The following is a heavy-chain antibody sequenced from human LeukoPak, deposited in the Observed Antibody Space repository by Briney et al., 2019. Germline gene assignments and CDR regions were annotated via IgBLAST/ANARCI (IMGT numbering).Heavy chain of an antibody. D-gene: IGHD3-16*01. V-gene: IGHV3-74*03. CDR2: INGEGSET. J-gene: IGHJ4*02. Sequence: GGSLRLSCAASGFTFSRFWIYWVRHAPGKGLVWVSRINGEGSETMYADSVKGRFTISRDNAKNTLYLQMNSLRAEDTAVYCCARVRMGDDFNPFDYWGQGTLVTVSS. CDR3: ARVRMGDDFNPFDY. CDR1: GFTFSRFW.